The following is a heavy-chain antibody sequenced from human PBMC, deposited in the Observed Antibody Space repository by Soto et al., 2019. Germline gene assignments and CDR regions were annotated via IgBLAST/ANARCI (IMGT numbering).Heavy chain of an antibody. CDR3: ARPNRPQGFGMDV. CDR2: ISSSSSYI. Sequence: PGGSLRLSCAASGFTFSSYSMNWVRQAPGKGLEWVSSISSSSSYIYYADSVKGRSTISRDNAKNSLYLQMNSLRAEDTAVYYCARPNRPQGFGMDVWGQGTTVTVSS. J-gene: IGHJ6*02. V-gene: IGHV3-21*01. CDR1: GFTFSSYS.